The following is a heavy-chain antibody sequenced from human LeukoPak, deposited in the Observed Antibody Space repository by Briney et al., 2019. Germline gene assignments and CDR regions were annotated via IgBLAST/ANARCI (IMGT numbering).Heavy chain of an antibody. CDR2: IGIRGDT. J-gene: IGHJ4*02. CDR1: GFTFSSYG. V-gene: IGHV3-13*01. Sequence: GGSLRLSCAASGFTFSSYGLHWVRQATGRGLEWVSAIGIRGDTHYSGSVKGRFTISRENAESSLYLQMNSLRAEDTAVYYCARGGIQVSGIDEFDYWGQGTLVTVSS. D-gene: IGHD6-19*01. CDR3: ARGGIQVSGIDEFDY.